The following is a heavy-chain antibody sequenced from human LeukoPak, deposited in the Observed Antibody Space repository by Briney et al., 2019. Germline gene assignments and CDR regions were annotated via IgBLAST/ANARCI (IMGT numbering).Heavy chain of an antibody. J-gene: IGHJ4*02. CDR3: ARDQPGPAATSPYFDY. CDR2: INPSGGST. D-gene: IGHD2-2*01. V-gene: IGHV1-46*01. CDR1: GCTFTSYY. Sequence: GASVKVSCKASGCTFTSYYMHWVRQAPGQGLEWMGIINPSGGSTSYAQKFQGRVTMTRDTSTSTVYMELSSLRSEDTAVYYCARDQPGPAATSPYFDYWDQGTLVTVSS.